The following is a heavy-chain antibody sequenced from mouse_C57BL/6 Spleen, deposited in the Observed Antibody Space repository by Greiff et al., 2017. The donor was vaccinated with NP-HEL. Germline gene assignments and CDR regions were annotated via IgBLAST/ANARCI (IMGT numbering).Heavy chain of an antibody. V-gene: IGHV1-18*01. Sequence: VQLQQSGPELVKPGASVKIPCKASGYTFTDYNMDWVKQSHGKSLEWIGDINPNNGGTIYNQKFKGKATLTVDKSSSTAYMALRSLTSEDTAVYYCERRDYDGSSFYAMDYWGQGTSVTVSS. CDR1: GYTFTDYN. D-gene: IGHD1-1*01. CDR3: ERRDYDGSSFYAMDY. CDR2: INPNNGGT. J-gene: IGHJ4*01.